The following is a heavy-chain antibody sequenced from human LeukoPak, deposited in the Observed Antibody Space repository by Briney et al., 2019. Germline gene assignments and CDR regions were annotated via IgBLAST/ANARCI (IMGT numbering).Heavy chain of an antibody. V-gene: IGHV4-59*12. D-gene: IGHD3-16*01. Sequence: SETLSLTCTVSGGSIGSDYWSWIRQPPGKGLEWIGYIYYSGSTNYNPSLKSRVTISVDTSKNRFSLKLSSVTAADTAVYYCARDNEGGDAFDIWGQGTMVTVSS. CDR2: IYYSGST. CDR1: GGSIGSDY. CDR3: ARDNEGGDAFDI. J-gene: IGHJ3*02.